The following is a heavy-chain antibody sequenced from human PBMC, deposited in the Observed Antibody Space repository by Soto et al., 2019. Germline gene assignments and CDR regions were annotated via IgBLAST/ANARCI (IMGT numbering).Heavy chain of an antibody. V-gene: IGHV3-15*01. CDR2: IKSKTDGGTT. CDR1: GFTFSNAW. J-gene: IGHJ4*02. CDR3: VADYDFWSGYRHPIDY. D-gene: IGHD3-3*01. Sequence: GGSLRLSCAASGFTFSNAWMSWVRQAPGKGLEWVGRIKSKTDGGTTDYDAPVKGRFTISRDDSKNTLYLQMNSLKTEDTAVYYCVADYDFWSGYRHPIDYWGQGTLVTVSS.